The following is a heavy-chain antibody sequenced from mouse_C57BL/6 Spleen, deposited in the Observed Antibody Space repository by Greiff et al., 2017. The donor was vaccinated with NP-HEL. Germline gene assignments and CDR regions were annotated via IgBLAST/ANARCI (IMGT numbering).Heavy chain of an antibody. V-gene: IGHV1-42*01. J-gene: IGHJ3*01. Sequence: EVQLQQSGPELVKPGASVKISCKASGYSFTGYYMNWVKQSPEKSLEWIGEINPSTGGTTYNQKFKAKATLTVDKSSSTAYMQLKSLTSEDSAVYYGASPHYYGSSYVAWFAYWGQGTLVTVSA. CDR2: INPSTGGT. CDR1: GYSFTGYY. D-gene: IGHD1-1*01. CDR3: ASPHYYGSSYVAWFAY.